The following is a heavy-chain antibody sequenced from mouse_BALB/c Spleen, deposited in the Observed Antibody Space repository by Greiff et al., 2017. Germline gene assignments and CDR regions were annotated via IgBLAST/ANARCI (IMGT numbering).Heavy chain of an antibody. CDR2: ISNGGGST. CDR1: GFTFSRYT. V-gene: IGHV5-12-2*01. D-gene: IGHD1-1*01. Sequence: DVMLVASGGGLVPPGGSLKLSCAASGFTFSRYTMSWVRQTPEKRLEWVAYISNGGGSTYYPDTVKGRFTISRDNAKNTLYLQMSSLKSEDTAMYYCAIGTTVVDYYAMDYWGQGTSVTVSS. J-gene: IGHJ4*01. CDR3: AIGTTVVDYYAMDY.